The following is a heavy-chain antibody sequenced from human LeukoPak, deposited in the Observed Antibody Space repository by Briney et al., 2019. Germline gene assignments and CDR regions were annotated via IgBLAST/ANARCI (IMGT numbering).Heavy chain of an antibody. V-gene: IGHV1-69*06. J-gene: IGHJ5*02. CDR1: GGTFSSYA. CDR3: AGEGVDYAIGWFDP. D-gene: IGHD4-17*01. CDR2: IIPIFGTA. Sequence: ASVKVSCKASGGTFSSYAISWVRQAPGQGLEWMGGIIPIFGTANYAQKFQGRVTITADKSTSTAYMELSSLRSEDTAVYYCAGEGVDYAIGWFDPWGQGTLVTVSS.